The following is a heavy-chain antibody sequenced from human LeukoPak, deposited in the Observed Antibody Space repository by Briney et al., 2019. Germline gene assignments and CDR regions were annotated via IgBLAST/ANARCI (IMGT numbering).Heavy chain of an antibody. J-gene: IGHJ4*02. D-gene: IGHD3-10*01. V-gene: IGHV3-23*01. Sequence: GGSLRLSCAASGFTFSTYAMTWVRQAPGKGLEWVSLISGTGGSTYYADSVKGRFTISRDNSKNTLYLQMNSLRAEDTAVYYCAKDLRFGDCCPWRHGGQGTLVTVSS. CDR1: GFTFSTYA. CDR3: AKDLRFGDCCPWRH. CDR2: ISGTGGST.